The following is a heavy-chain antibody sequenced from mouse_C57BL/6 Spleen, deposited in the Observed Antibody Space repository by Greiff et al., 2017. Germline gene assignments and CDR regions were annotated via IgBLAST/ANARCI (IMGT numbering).Heavy chain of an antibody. CDR1: GYTFTSYW. CDR3: ARKGRDSWFAY. CDR2: IHPNSGST. Sequence: VKLVESGAELVKPGASVKLSCKASGYTFTSYWMHWVKQRPGQGLEWIGMIHPNSGSTNYNEKFKSKATLTVDKSSSTAYMQLSSLTSEDSAVYYCARKGRDSWFAYWGQGTLVTVSA. V-gene: IGHV1-64*01. J-gene: IGHJ3*01.